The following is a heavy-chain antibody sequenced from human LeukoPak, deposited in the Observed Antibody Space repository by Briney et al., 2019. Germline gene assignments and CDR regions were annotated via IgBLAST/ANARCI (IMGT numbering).Heavy chain of an antibody. CDR3: ARGPHGIAVAGKGNWFDP. Sequence: ASVKVSCKASGYTLTDYYMHWVRQAPGQGPEWMGGLIPILGTANYAQKFQGRVTITADDSTSTAYMELSSLTFEDTAVYYCARGPHGIAVAGKGNWFDPWGQGTLVTVSS. J-gene: IGHJ5*02. CDR1: GYTLTDYY. D-gene: IGHD6-19*01. CDR2: LIPILGTA. V-gene: IGHV1-69*13.